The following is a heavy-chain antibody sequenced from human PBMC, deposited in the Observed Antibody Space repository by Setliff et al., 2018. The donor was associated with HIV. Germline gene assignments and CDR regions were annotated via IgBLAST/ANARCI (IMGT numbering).Heavy chain of an antibody. Sequence: ASVKVSCKASGGTCRNYALSWVRQAPGQGLGWMGGIIPMPGTANYAQKFQGRVTITADGSMSAAYMELSSLTSEDTAVYYCATFYSTGWYNPWGQGTLVTVSS. J-gene: IGHJ5*02. D-gene: IGHD6-19*01. CDR2: IIPMPGTA. V-gene: IGHV1-69*13. CDR1: GGTCRNYA. CDR3: ATFYSTGWYNP.